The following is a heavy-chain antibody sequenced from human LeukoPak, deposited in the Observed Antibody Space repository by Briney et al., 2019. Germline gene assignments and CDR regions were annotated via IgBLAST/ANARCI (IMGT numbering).Heavy chain of an antibody. D-gene: IGHD5-18*01. V-gene: IGHV4-59*01. CDR3: ARGYSYGPDY. CDR1: GGSISSYY. Sequence: SETLSLTCTVSGGSISSYYWSWIRQPPGKGLESIGYIYNSGSTNYNPSLKSRVTISIDTSKNQFSLNLSSATAADTAVYYCARGYSYGPDYWGQGTLVTVSS. CDR2: IYNSGST. J-gene: IGHJ4*02.